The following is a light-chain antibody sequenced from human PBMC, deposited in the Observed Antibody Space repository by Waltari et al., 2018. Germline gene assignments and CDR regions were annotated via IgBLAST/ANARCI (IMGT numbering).Light chain of an antibody. CDR1: QSVSSN. CDR2: GES. V-gene: IGKV3-15*01. Sequence: EIVMTQSPATLSVSPGERATLSCWASQSVSSNLAWYEHKPGQAHRLLIYGESTRATGIPARFSGRGSGTDFTLTFSSMQSEDFAVYYCQQYNNWPWTFGQGTKVEIK. CDR3: QQYNNWPWT. J-gene: IGKJ1*01.